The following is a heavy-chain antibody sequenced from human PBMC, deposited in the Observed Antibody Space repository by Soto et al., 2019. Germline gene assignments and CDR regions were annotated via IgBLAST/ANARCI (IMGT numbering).Heavy chain of an antibody. CDR2: ISAYNGNT. Sequence: QVHLVQSGAEVKKPGASVKVSCQAFGYTFTRYNINWVRQAPGQGLEWMGWISAYNGNTNYSEKFQGRVTVSADTTTSTAYMDLRSLTSDDTAVYYCARDRPGRKYGDQPFDYWGQGTLVTVSS. CDR3: ARDRPGRKYGDQPFDY. CDR1: GYTFTRYN. J-gene: IGHJ4*02. D-gene: IGHD4-17*01. V-gene: IGHV1-18*01.